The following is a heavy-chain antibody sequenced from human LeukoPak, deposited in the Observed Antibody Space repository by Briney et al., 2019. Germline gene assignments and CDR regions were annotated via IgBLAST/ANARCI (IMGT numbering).Heavy chain of an antibody. J-gene: IGHJ6*02. V-gene: IGHV3-66*01. CDR3: ASLPFHGMDV. CDR1: RFTLSSNY. Sequence: GGSLRLSCAASRFTLSSNYMTWVRQAPGKGLEWVSVIYSSGSTYYADSVKGRFTISRDNSKNTLYLQMNSLRAEDTAVYYCASLPFHGMDVWGQGTTVTVSS. CDR2: IYSSGST.